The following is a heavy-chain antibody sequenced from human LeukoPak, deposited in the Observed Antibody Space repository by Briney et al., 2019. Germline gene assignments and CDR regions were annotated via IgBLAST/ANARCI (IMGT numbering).Heavy chain of an antibody. CDR3: ARAPGGDFWSGYLYYFDY. CDR1: GGSISSYY. CDR2: IYYSGST. Sequence: SGTLSLTCTVSGGSISSYYWSWIRQPPGKGLEWIGYIYYSGSTNYNPSLKSRVTISVDTSKNQFSLKLSSVTAADTAVYYCARAPGGDFWSGYLYYFDYWGQGTLVTASS. V-gene: IGHV4-59*01. D-gene: IGHD3-3*01. J-gene: IGHJ4*02.